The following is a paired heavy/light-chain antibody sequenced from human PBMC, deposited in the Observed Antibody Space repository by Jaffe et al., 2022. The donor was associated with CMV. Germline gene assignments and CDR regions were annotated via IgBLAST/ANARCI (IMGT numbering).Heavy chain of an antibody. Sequence: QLQLQESGPGLVKPSETLSLTCTVSGGSISSSSYYWGWIRQPPGKGLEWIGSIFYSGSTYYNPSLKSRVTISVVTSKNQFSLRLSSVTAADTAVYYCAIHMTTGLNDAFDIWGQGTLVTVSS. J-gene: IGHJ3*02. CDR2: IFYSGST. V-gene: IGHV4-39*01. D-gene: IGHD4-4*01. CDR1: GGSISSSSYY. CDR3: AIHMTTGLNDAFDI.
Light chain of an antibody. Sequence: DIQMTQSPSSLSASVGDTVTITCRASQNIGSYLSWYQQEPGKAPKLLIYGASSLQSGVPSRFSGSGSGTDFTLTISSLQPEDFATYYCQQSYTSRTFGQGTKVEIK. CDR1: QNIGSY. CDR3: QQSYTSRT. V-gene: IGKV1-39*01. CDR2: GAS. J-gene: IGKJ1*01.